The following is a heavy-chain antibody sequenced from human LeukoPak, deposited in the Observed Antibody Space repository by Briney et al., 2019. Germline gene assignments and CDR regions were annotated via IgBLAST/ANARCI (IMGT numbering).Heavy chain of an antibody. V-gene: IGHV1-2*02. Sequence: ASVKVSCKASGYTFTGYYMHWVRQAPGQGLEWMGWINPNSGGTNYAQKFQGRVTMTRDTSISKAYMELSRLRSDDTAVYYCARERPWDSTMIDAFDIWGQGTMVTVSS. CDR3: ARERPWDSTMIDAFDI. J-gene: IGHJ3*02. CDR2: INPNSGGT. CDR1: GYTFTGYY. D-gene: IGHD3-22*01.